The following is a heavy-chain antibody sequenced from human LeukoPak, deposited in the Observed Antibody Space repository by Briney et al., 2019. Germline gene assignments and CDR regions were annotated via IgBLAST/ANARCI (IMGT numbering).Heavy chain of an antibody. CDR3: ARGLRYFDNIAAFDI. CDR2: ISYDGSNK. J-gene: IGHJ3*02. V-gene: IGHV3-30*03. D-gene: IGHD3-9*01. Sequence: GGSLRLSCAASGFTFSSYGMHWVRQAPGKGLEWVAVISYDGSNKYYADSVKGRFTISRDNSKNTLYLQMNSLRAEDTAVYYCARGLRYFDNIAAFDIWGQGTMVTVSS. CDR1: GFTFSSYG.